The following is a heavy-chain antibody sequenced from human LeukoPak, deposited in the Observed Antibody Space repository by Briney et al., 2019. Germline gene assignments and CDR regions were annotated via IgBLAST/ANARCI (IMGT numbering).Heavy chain of an antibody. Sequence: PSETLSLTCTVSGGSISSYYWSWIRQPPGKGLEWIGSIYHSGSTYYNPSLKSRVTISVDTSKNQFSLKLSSVTAADTAVYYCASGHLGYDVLTGREDCFDYWGQGTLVTVSS. CDR1: GGSISSYY. V-gene: IGHV4-59*08. CDR3: ASGHLGYDVLTGREDCFDY. CDR2: IYHSGST. D-gene: IGHD3-9*01. J-gene: IGHJ4*02.